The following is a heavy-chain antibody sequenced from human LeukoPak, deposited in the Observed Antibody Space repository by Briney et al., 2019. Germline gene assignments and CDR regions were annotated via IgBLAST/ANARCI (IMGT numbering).Heavy chain of an antibody. CDR3: ARANYYDSSGYSC. D-gene: IGHD3-22*01. J-gene: IGHJ4*02. V-gene: IGHV4-34*01. CDR1: GGSFSGYY. Sequence: NPSETLSLTCAVYGGSFSGYYWSWIRQPPGKGLEWIGEINHSGSTNYNPSLKSRVTISVDTSKNQFSLKLSSVTAADTAVYYCARANYYDSSGYSCWGQGTLVTVSS. CDR2: INHSGST.